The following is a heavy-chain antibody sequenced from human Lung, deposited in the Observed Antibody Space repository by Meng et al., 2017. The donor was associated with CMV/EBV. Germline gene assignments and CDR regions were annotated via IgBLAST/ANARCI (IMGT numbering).Heavy chain of an antibody. CDR1: GFTFSTYA. V-gene: IGHV3-23*01. CDR3: AKAGGYCTGASCYPNWFDP. D-gene: IGHD2-2*01. CDR2: ITGSGDDT. Sequence: GEXXTISCAASGFTFSTYAMSWVRQAPGKRLEWLSAITGSGDDTYYADSVRGRFTISRDNSKNTLSLQMNSLRAEDTALYYCAKAGGYCTGASCYPNWFDPWXLGAXVTVSS. J-gene: IGHJ5*02.